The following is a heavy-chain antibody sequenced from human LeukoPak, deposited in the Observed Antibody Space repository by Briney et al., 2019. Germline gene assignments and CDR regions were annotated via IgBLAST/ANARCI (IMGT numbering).Heavy chain of an antibody. CDR3: TTWDGVN. V-gene: IGHV3-7*05. CDR2: IRQDGSEK. D-gene: IGHD1-14*01. Sequence: GGSLRLSCAASGFTFSTYWMSWVRQAPGKGLEWVANIRQDGSEKKCVDSVKGRFTISRDNAKNSLFLQMNSLKIEDTAVYYCTTWDGVNWGQGTMVTVSS. J-gene: IGHJ3*01. CDR1: GFTFSTYW.